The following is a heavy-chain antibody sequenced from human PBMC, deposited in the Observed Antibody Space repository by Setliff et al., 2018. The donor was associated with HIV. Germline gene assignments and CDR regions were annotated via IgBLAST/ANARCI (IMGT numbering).Heavy chain of an antibody. D-gene: IGHD1-26*01. CDR1: GVSITNSNW. CDR2: VSHSGST. Sequence: PSETLSLTCAVSGVSITNSNWWTWVRQAPGKGLELEWIGEVSHSGSTNYNPSLKSRVTISVDRSKNQFSLNVTSVTAADTAVYYCAREGVGASNFDYWGQGTLVTVS. J-gene: IGHJ4*02. CDR3: AREGVGASNFDY. V-gene: IGHV4-4*02.